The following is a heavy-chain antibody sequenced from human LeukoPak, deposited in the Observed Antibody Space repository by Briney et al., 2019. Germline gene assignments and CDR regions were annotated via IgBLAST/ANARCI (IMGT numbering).Heavy chain of an antibody. V-gene: IGHV3-23*01. D-gene: IGHD6-13*01. Sequence: GGSLRLSCAASGFTFSSYAMSWVPQAPGKGLEWVSAISGSGGSTYYADSVKGRFTISRDNSKNTLYLQMNSLRAEDTAVYYCATTEGRYSSSWYRVRDYWGQGTLVTVSS. CDR1: GFTFSSYA. CDR3: ATTEGRYSSSWYRVRDY. J-gene: IGHJ4*02. CDR2: ISGSGGST.